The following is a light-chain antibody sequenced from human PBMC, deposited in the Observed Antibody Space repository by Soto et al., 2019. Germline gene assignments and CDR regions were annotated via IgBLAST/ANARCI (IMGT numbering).Light chain of an antibody. CDR3: SSYSSGTTLWV. J-gene: IGLJ3*02. CDR1: SSDVGGYNY. V-gene: IGLV2-14*01. CDR2: EVS. Sequence: QSVLTQPASVSGSPGQSITISCTGTSSDVGGYNYVSWYQQHPGKAPKLIIYEVSNRPSGVSNRFSGSKSGNTASLTVSGLQAEDEADYYCSSYSSGTTLWVVGGGTKLTVL.